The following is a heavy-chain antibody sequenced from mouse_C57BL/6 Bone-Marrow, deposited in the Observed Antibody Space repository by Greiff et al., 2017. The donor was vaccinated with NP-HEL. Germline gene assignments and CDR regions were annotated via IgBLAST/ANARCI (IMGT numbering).Heavy chain of an antibody. Sequence: VQLQQPGAELVKPGASVKLSCKASGYTFTSYWMHWVKQRPGQGLEWIGMIHPNSGSTNYNEKFKSKATLTVDKSSSTAYMQLSSLTSEASAVYYCGRGEGYCPYYAMDYWGQGTSVTVSS. V-gene: IGHV1-64*01. CDR3: GRGEGYCPYYAMDY. CDR2: IHPNSGST. CDR1: GYTFTSYW. J-gene: IGHJ4*01. D-gene: IGHD2-3*01.